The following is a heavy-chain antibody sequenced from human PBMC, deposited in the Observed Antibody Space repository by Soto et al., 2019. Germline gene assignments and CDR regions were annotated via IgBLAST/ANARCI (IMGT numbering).Heavy chain of an antibody. Sequence: SETLSLTCTVSGGSISSYYWNWIRQPPGKGLEYIGYIFYSGSTNYNPSLKSRVTISVDTSKNQFSLKLSSVTAADTAVYYCARRYGWAFDIWGQGTMVTVSS. D-gene: IGHD3-16*01. V-gene: IGHV4-59*08. CDR3: ARRYGWAFDI. CDR1: GGSISSYY. J-gene: IGHJ3*02. CDR2: IFYSGST.